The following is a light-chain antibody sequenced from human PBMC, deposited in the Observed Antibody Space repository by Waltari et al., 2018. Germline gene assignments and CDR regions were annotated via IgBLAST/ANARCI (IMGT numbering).Light chain of an antibody. V-gene: IGKV1-27*01. Sequence: DIQMTQSPSSLSASVGDRVTITCRASQDINNSLVWYQQKPGKVPKVLIYGSSTLQSGVPSRFSGSGSGTDFTLTITSLQPEDVATYYCQKYNSAPLTFGPGTKVDIK. CDR3: QKYNSAPLT. CDR1: QDINNS. J-gene: IGKJ3*01. CDR2: GSS.